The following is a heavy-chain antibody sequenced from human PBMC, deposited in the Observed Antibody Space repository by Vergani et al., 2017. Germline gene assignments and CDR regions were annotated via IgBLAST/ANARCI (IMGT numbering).Heavy chain of an antibody. CDR1: GFTFDDYA. J-gene: IGHJ3*01. V-gene: IGHV3-9*01. Sequence: EVQLVESGGDLVQPGRSLRPSCADLGFTFDDYAMHWVRQAPGKGLEWVSGISWNSGLIGFADPVKGRFTVSRDNAKNSLYRQKSSLRAEDTAFYYCAKGKEEILWVGEGGGDVIDVWGQGTMVTVSS. CDR3: AKGKEEILWVGEGGGDVIDV. D-gene: IGHD3-10*01. CDR2: ISWNSGLI.